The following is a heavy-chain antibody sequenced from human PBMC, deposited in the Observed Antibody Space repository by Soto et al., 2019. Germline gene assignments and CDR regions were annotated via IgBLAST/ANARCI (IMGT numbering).Heavy chain of an antibody. CDR3: ARCIQGDYYYGMDG. Sequence: ASVKVSCKASGHTFTDYFMNWMRQAPGQGLEWMGRINADYGNTQYAQKFRGRVTMTTDTSTTTVYMELTNLRSDDTAVYYCARCIQGDYYYGMDGWGQGTTVTVSS. D-gene: IGHD5-18*01. J-gene: IGHJ6*02. CDR2: INADYGNT. CDR1: GHTFTDYF. V-gene: IGHV1-18*04.